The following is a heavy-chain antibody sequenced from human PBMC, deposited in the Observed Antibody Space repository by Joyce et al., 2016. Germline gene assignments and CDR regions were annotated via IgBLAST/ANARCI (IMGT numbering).Heavy chain of an antibody. V-gene: IGHV1-2*06. CDR1: GYTFTDYY. J-gene: IGHJ5*02. CDR3: ARLLTGDFFDP. Sequence: QVHLVQSGVELQKPGASVKVSCKSSGYTFTDYYIHWVRQAPGQGLEWLGRINPNTGATKSALKFQGRVTMTRDTSINTAFMELRRLTSDDTAVYYCARLLTGDFFDPWGQGTPVTVSS. D-gene: IGHD7-27*01. CDR2: INPNTGAT.